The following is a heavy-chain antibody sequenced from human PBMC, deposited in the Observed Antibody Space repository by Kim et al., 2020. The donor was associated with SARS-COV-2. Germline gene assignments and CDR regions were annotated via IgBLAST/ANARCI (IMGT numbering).Heavy chain of an antibody. J-gene: IGHJ6*02. CDR3: ARGTIKE. CDR1: GFSFTSFW. Sequence: GGSLRLSCAASGFSFTSFWMTWVRQAPGKGLECVANIKEDGSEKNYVDSVKGRFTISRDNAKNSLYLQMNRLRTEDTAVYYCARGTIKEWGQGTTVTVSS. V-gene: IGHV3-7*01. CDR2: IKEDGSEK.